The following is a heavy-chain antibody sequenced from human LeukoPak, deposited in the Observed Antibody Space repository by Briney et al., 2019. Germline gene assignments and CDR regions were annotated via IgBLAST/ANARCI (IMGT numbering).Heavy chain of an antibody. J-gene: IGHJ3*02. D-gene: IGHD3-10*01. CDR1: GFTFSSYA. Sequence: PGGSLRLSCAASGFTFSSYAMPWVRQAPGEGLEWVAVISYDGSNKYYADSVKGRFTISRDNSKNTLYLQMNSLRAEDTAVYYCARGPPPWNYYGSVSYFRAFDIWGQGTMVTVSS. CDR2: ISYDGSNK. V-gene: IGHV3-30-3*01. CDR3: ARGPPPWNYYGSVSYFRAFDI.